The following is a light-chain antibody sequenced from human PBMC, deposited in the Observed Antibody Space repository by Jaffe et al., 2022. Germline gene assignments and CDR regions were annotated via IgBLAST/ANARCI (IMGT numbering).Light chain of an antibody. CDR1: SSDIGSSSY. CDR3: SSYRNINTVV. CDR2: DVS. Sequence: QSALTQPASVSGSPGQSITISCTGTSSDIGSSSYIFWYQQHPDKAPRLIIYDVSDRPSGVSSRFSGSKSGNTASLTISALQAEDEADYYCSSYRNINTVVFGGGTKLTVL. J-gene: IGLJ2*01. V-gene: IGLV2-14*03.